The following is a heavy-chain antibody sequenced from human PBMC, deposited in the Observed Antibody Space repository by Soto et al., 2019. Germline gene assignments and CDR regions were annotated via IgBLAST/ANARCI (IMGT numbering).Heavy chain of an antibody. V-gene: IGHV1-2*02. J-gene: IGHJ4*02. CDR3: ARDVVGSDSFDS. CDR2: INPKTGGT. D-gene: IGHD1-26*01. Sequence: QVQLVQSGAEVRKPGASVKVSCKASGYTFTDYYMHWVRQAPGQGLEWMGWINPKTGGTNYVQKCQGRVTMSRDTSITTAYMELSRLRSDDTAVYYCARDVVGSDSFDSWGQGTLVTVSS. CDR1: GYTFTDYY.